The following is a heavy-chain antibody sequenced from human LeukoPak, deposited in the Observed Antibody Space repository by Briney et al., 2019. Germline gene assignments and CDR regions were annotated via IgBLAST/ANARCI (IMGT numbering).Heavy chain of an antibody. CDR2: ISYDGSNK. D-gene: IGHD1-26*01. CDR1: GFTFSSYA. Sequence: PGGSLRLSCAASGFTFSSYAMHWIRQAPGKGLERVAVISYDGSNKYYADSVKGRFTISRDNSKNTLYLQMNSLRAEDTAVYYCATDSKWELLYLFDPWGQGTLVTVSS. J-gene: IGHJ5*02. CDR3: ATDSKWELLYLFDP. V-gene: IGHV3-30*04.